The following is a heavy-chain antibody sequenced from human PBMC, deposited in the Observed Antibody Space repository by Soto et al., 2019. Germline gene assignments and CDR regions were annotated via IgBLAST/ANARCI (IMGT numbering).Heavy chain of an antibody. D-gene: IGHD3-22*01. CDR2: IIPIFGTA. V-gene: IGHV1-69*13. Sequence: SVKVSCKASGGTFSSYAISWVRQAPGQGLEWMGGIIPIFGTANYAQKFQGRVTITADESTSTAYMELSSLRSEDTAVYYCARSAQKHITMIVVVDPFDCWGQGTLVTVSS. CDR3: ARSAQKHITMIVVVDPFDC. J-gene: IGHJ4*02. CDR1: GGTFSSYA.